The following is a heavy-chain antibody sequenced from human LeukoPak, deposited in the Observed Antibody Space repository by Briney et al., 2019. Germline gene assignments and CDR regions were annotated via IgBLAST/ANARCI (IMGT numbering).Heavy chain of an antibody. CDR1: GFLVSSCG. Sequence: PGRSLRLSCAASGFLVSSCGMHWVRQAPGKGLEWVAVIWSNGINKYYADSVKGRFTISRDNSKNTLYLQMNSLRVDDTAVYYCVRSGSFSSSSGIFDFSGQGTLVTVSS. D-gene: IGHD6-6*01. CDR2: IWSNGINK. CDR3: VRSGSFSSSSGIFDF. V-gene: IGHV3-33*01. J-gene: IGHJ4*02.